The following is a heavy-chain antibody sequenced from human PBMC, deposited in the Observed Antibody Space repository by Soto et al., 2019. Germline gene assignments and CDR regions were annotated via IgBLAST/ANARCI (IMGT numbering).Heavy chain of an antibody. D-gene: IGHD6-6*01. CDR3: ARGRGSSSGMDV. V-gene: IGHV3-21*01. CDR2: ISSSSSYI. Sequence: GGSLRLSCAASGFTFSSYSMNWVRQAPGKGLEWVSSISSSSSYIYYADSVKGRFTISRDNAKNSLYLQMNSLRAEDTAVYYCARGRGSSSGMDVWGQGTTVTVSS. J-gene: IGHJ6*02. CDR1: GFTFSSYS.